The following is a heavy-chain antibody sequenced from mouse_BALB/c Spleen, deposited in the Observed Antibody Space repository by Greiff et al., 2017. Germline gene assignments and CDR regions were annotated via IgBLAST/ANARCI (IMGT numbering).Heavy chain of an antibody. Sequence: VQLVESGPGLVAPSQSLSITCTVSGFSLTGYGVNWVRQPPGKGLEWLGMIWGDGSTDYNSALKSRLSISKDNSKSQVFLKMNSLQTDDTARYYCARDGFTTATLYAMDYWGQGTSVTVSS. CDR2: IWGDGST. D-gene: IGHD1-2*01. CDR3: ARDGFTTATLYAMDY. V-gene: IGHV2-6-7*01. CDR1: GFSLTGYG. J-gene: IGHJ4*01.